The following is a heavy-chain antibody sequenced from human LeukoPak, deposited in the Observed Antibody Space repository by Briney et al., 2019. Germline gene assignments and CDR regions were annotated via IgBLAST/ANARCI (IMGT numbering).Heavy chain of an antibody. CDR2: FYSGGST. CDR3: ARPPLGVAGIVNL. J-gene: IGHJ5*02. D-gene: IGHD6-19*01. V-gene: IGHV3-66*04. CDR1: GGSLSSSSYY. Sequence: ETLSLTCTVSGGSLSSSSYYWGWIRQAPGKGLEWVSVFYSGGSTRYADSVKGRFTISRDNSKNTLYLQMNSLRAEDTAVYYCARPPLGVAGIVNLWGQGTLVAVSS.